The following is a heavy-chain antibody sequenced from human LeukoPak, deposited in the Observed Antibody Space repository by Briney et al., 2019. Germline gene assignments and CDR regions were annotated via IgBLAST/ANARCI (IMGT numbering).Heavy chain of an antibody. D-gene: IGHD6-13*01. J-gene: IGHJ4*02. V-gene: IGHV3-7*01. CDR1: GFTFSNYW. CDR3: ARVGYSSSWSPSDY. Sequence: GGSLRLSCAASGFTFSNYWMSWVRQAPGKGLEWVANIKDDGSGKYYVDSLKGRFTISRDNAKNSLYLQMNSLRAEDTAVYYCARVGYSSSWSPSDYWGQGALVTVSS. CDR2: IKDDGSGK.